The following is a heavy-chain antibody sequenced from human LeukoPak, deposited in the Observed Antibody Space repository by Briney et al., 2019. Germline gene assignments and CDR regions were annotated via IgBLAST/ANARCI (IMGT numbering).Heavy chain of an antibody. D-gene: IGHD2-15*01. Sequence: GGSLRLSCAASGFTFTTYSMNWVRQAPGKGLEWVSYISPSSSSTIYYADSVKGRFTISRDNAKNTLYLQMNSLRAEDTAVYYCAKREGYYYWGQGTLSPSPQ. CDR3: AKREGYYY. CDR2: ISPSSSSTI. J-gene: IGHJ4*02. V-gene: IGHV3-48*01. CDR1: GFTFTTYS.